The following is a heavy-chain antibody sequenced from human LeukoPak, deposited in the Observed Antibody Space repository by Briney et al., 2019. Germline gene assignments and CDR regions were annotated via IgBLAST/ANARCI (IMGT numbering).Heavy chain of an antibody. CDR1: GGTFSSYA. D-gene: IGHD6-19*01. V-gene: IGHV1-69*13. J-gene: IGHJ3*02. Sequence: SVKVSCKASGGTFSSYAISWVRQAPGQGLEWMGGIIPIFGTANYAQKFQGRVTITADESTSTAYMELSSLRSEDTAVYYCARVRTPFSSGWTEDAFDIWGQGTMVTVSS. CDR3: ARVRTPFSSGWTEDAFDI. CDR2: IIPIFGTA.